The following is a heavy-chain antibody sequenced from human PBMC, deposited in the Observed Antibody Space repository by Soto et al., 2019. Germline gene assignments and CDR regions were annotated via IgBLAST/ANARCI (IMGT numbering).Heavy chain of an antibody. CDR1: GFSLNDYA. Sequence: GGSLRLSCVASGFSLNDYAVNWVRQAPGKGLERVSFISSDSRTIYYADYAEGRFTVSRDNARNSVSLQMDSLRDEDAAVYYCAIIKLFEWLFNNVDADDMDVCGQGTPDTVSS. CDR3: AIIKLFEWLFNNVDADDMDV. J-gene: IGHJ6*02. V-gene: IGHV3-48*02. D-gene: IGHD3-9*01. CDR2: ISSDSRTI.